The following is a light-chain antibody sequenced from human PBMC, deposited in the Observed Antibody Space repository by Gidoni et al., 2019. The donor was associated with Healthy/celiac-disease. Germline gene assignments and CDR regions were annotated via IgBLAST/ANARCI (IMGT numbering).Light chain of an antibody. V-gene: IGKV1-39*01. CDR1: QSISSY. CDR3: QQSYSTTPLT. J-gene: IGKJ4*01. Sequence: DIQLTQSPSSLSASVGDRVTITCRASQSISSYLNWYQQKPGKAPKLLIYAASSLQSGVPSRFSGSGSGTDFTLTISSLQPEDVATYYGQQSYSTTPLTFGGGTKVEIK. CDR2: AAS.